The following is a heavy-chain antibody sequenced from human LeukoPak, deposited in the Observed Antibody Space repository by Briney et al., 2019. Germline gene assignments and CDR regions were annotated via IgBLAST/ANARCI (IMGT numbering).Heavy chain of an antibody. J-gene: IGHJ5*02. CDR1: GGSINSHY. Sequence: SEPLSLTCTASGGSINSHYWSWIRKPPGKRLEWIGYYFYSGTTKYDPSLKSRVTISVDRSRNLFSLKVRSVTAADTAVYFCARGTGVVPLATWGQGILVSVSS. V-gene: IGHV4-59*11. CDR2: YFYSGTT. CDR3: ARGTGVVPLAT. D-gene: IGHD5-18*01.